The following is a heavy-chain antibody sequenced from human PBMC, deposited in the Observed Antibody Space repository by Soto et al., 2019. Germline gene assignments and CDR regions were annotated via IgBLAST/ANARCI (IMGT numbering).Heavy chain of an antibody. D-gene: IGHD3-22*01. CDR2: ISGSGGST. J-gene: IGHJ4*02. V-gene: IGHV3-23*01. Sequence: GSLRLSCAASGFTFSSYAMSWVRQAPGKGLEWVSAISGSGGSTYYADSVKGRFTISRDNSKNTLYLQMNSLRAEDTAVYYCAKVYYDSSGYYPTFFDYWGQGALVTVSS. CDR1: GFTFSSYA. CDR3: AKVYYDSSGYYPTFFDY.